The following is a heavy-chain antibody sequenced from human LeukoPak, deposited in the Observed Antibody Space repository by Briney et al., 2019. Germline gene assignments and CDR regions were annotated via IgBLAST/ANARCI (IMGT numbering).Heavy chain of an antibody. CDR3: ARDGGLNTIFDY. D-gene: IGHD2-15*01. CDR1: GFTLRNYW. V-gene: IGHV3-7*01. J-gene: IGHJ4*02. Sequence: GGSLTLSCAASGFTLRNYWMGWVRQARGKGLEWVANTKPDGSAEYYADSVRGRFTTSRDNANNLLYLQMNRLRAEDTAVYYGARDGGLNTIFDYWGQGTLVTVSS. CDR2: TKPDGSAE.